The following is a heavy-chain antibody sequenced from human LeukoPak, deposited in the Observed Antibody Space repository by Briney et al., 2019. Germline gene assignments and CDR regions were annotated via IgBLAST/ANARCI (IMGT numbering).Heavy chain of an antibody. CDR1: GGSFSGYY. Sequence: SETLSLTCAVYGGSFSGYYWSWIRQPPGKGLEWIGEINHSGSTDYNPSLKSRVTISVDTSKNQFSLKLGSVTAADTAVYYCARDRGLGVPYYYGMDVWGQGTTVTVSS. V-gene: IGHV4-34*01. D-gene: IGHD3-10*01. CDR2: INHSGST. CDR3: ARDRGLGVPYYYGMDV. J-gene: IGHJ6*02.